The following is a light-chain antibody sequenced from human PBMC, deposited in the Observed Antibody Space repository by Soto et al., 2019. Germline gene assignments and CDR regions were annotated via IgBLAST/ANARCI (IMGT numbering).Light chain of an antibody. V-gene: IGKV1-5*01. J-gene: IGKJ1*01. CDR3: QQYNSYSPWT. CDR1: QRIISW. Sequence: DIQMTQSPSTLSASVGDRVTITCRASQRIISWLAWYQQKPGKAPKLLIYDASRLESGVPSRFSGSGSGTEFTLTISSLQPADFATYYCQQYNSYSPWTFGQGNTVEL. CDR2: DAS.